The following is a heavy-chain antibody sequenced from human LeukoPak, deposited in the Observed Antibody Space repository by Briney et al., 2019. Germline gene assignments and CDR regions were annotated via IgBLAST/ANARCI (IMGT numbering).Heavy chain of an antibody. D-gene: IGHD3-9*01. J-gene: IGHJ4*02. V-gene: IGHV1-2*02. CDR2: INSNSGGT. CDR1: GYTFTGYY. CDR3: ARSPHILTGENFDY. Sequence: ASVKVSCEASGYTFTGYYMHWVRQAPGQGLEWMGWINSNSGGTNYAQKFQGRVTMTRDTSINTAYLELTRLRSDDTAVYYCARSPHILTGENFDYWGQGTLVTVSS.